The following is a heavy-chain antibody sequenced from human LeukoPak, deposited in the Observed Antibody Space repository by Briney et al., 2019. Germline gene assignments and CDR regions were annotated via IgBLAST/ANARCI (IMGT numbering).Heavy chain of an antibody. V-gene: IGHV4-34*01. Sequence: SETLSLTCAVYGGSFSGYYWSWIRQPPGKGLEWIGEINHSGSTNYNASLKSRVTISVDTSKNQFSLKLSSVTAADTAVYYCARDPAYDFWSGYSLPQVWGQGTLVTVSS. CDR3: ARDPAYDFWSGYSLPQV. CDR1: GGSFSGYY. J-gene: IGHJ4*02. D-gene: IGHD3-3*01. CDR2: INHSGST.